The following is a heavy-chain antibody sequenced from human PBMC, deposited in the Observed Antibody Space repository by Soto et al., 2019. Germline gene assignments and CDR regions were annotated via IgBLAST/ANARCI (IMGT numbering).Heavy chain of an antibody. V-gene: IGHV3-33*01. CDR3: ARDSYYMDV. J-gene: IGHJ6*03. CDR1: GFTFSSYG. CDR2: IWYDGSNK. Sequence: GGSLRLSCAASGFTFSSYGMHWVRQAPGKGLEWVAVIWYDGSNKYYADSVKGRFTISRHNSKNTLYLQMNSLRAEDTAVYYCARDSYYMDVWGKGTTVTVSS.